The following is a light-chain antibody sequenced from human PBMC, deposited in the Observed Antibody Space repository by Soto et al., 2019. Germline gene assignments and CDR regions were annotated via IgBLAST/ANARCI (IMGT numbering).Light chain of an antibody. V-gene: IGKV3-11*01. J-gene: IGKJ5*01. Sequence: EIVLTQSPATLSLSPGERATLSCRASQSVTRYLAWYQQKPGQAPRLLIYDASNRATGIPARFSGSGSGTDFTLTISSLEPEDFAVYYCQQRSSWQVTFGQGTRLEIK. CDR2: DAS. CDR3: QQRSSWQVT. CDR1: QSVTRY.